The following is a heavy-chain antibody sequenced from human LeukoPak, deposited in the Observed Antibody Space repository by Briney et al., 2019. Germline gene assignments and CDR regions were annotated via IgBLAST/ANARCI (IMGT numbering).Heavy chain of an antibody. CDR1: RFSLRSHA. CDR3: AKGSDFSVSFCGPDY. V-gene: IGHV3-23*01. D-gene: IGHD3-3*01. Sequence: SLPLSYPASRFSLRSHALNLLRLAPGTALEGVAGISDAGGSTEYADSVKGRFTISRDNSKNTLFLQMNSLRAEDTAVYYCAKGSDFSVSFCGPDYWGQGTLVTVSS. J-gene: IGHJ4*02. CDR2: ISDAGGST.